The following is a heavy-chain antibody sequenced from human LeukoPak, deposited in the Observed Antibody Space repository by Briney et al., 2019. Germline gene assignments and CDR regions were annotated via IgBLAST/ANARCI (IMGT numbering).Heavy chain of an antibody. D-gene: IGHD3-22*01. V-gene: IGHV1-69*13. J-gene: IGHJ5*02. Sequence: GASVKVSCKASGGTFSSYAISWVRQAPGQGLEWMGGIIPIFGTANYAQKFQGRVTITADESTSTAYMELSSLRSDDTAVYYCARRGDYYDSSGYYEVDWFDPWGQGTLVTVSS. CDR3: ARRGDYYDSSGYYEVDWFDP. CDR1: GGTFSSYA. CDR2: IIPIFGTA.